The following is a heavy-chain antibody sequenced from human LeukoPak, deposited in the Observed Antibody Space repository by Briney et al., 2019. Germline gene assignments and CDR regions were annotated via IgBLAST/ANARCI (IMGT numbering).Heavy chain of an antibody. V-gene: IGHV1-69*05. CDR3: ARASPYFYCSGGSCYFHP. J-gene: IGHJ5*02. CDR2: IIPIFGTA. Sequence: SVKVPCKASGGTFSSYAISWGRQAPGQGLEWMGGIIPIFGTANYAQKFQGRVTITTDESTSTAYMELSSLRSEDTAVYYCARASPYFYCSGGSCYFHPWGQGTLVTVSS. CDR1: GGTFSSYA. D-gene: IGHD2-15*01.